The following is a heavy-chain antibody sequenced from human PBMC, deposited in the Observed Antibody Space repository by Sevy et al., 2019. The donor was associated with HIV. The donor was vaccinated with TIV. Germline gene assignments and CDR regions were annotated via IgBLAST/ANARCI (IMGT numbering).Heavy chain of an antibody. CDR1: GFTFSSYD. D-gene: IGHD3-10*01. CDR3: AKNRLPGGSYFSRHGLDV. Sequence: GGSLRLSCAASGFTFSSYDMHWVRQAPGKGLEWVAIILHDGSYREYVDYVRGRFTMSRDNSKNTMYLQMNGLSIEDTAVYYCAKNRLPGGSYFSRHGLDVWGRGTTVNVSS. V-gene: IGHV3-30*18. CDR2: ILHDGSYR. J-gene: IGHJ6*02.